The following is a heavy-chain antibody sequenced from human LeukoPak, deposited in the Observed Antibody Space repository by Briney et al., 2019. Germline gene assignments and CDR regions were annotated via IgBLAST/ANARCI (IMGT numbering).Heavy chain of an antibody. J-gene: IGHJ5*02. Sequence: GRSLRLSCAASGFTFSSYAMHWVRQAPGKGLEWVAVISYDGSNKYYADSVKGRFTISRDNSKNTLYLQMNSLRAEDTAVYYCASDIVVVPAADNWFDPWGQGTLVTVSS. V-gene: IGHV3-30-3*01. CDR1: GFTFSSYA. CDR3: ASDIVVVPAADNWFDP. CDR2: ISYDGSNK. D-gene: IGHD2-2*01.